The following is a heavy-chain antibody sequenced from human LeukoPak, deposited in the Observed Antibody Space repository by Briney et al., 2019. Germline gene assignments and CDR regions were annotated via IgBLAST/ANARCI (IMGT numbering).Heavy chain of an antibody. CDR3: VLGFGVVSVWAYYYYMDV. J-gene: IGHJ6*03. CDR1: GRSISTYY. Sequence: LSPARSVAGRSISTYYGGSIRQPGGEGREWIVRIYTNGSTNDKPYLKTRVTMSVKTSKNQFSLKLSSVNAADTGVYYFVLGFGVVSVWAYYYYMDVWGKGTTVTVSS. D-gene: IGHD3-3*01. V-gene: IGHV4-4*07. CDR2: IYTNGST.